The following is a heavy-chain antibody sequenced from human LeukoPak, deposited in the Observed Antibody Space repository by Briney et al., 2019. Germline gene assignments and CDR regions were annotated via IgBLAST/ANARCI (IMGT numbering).Heavy chain of an antibody. V-gene: IGHV3-23*01. CDR1: GFTFSSYA. Sequence: GGSLRLSCAASGFTFSSYAMSWVRQAPGKGLEWVSAISGSGGSTYYADSVNGRFTISRDNSKNTLYLQMNSLRAEDTAVYYCAKDSTGGYSWYYFDYWGQGTLVTVSS. J-gene: IGHJ4*02. CDR3: AKDSTGGYSWYYFDY. CDR2: ISGSGGST. D-gene: IGHD3-16*01.